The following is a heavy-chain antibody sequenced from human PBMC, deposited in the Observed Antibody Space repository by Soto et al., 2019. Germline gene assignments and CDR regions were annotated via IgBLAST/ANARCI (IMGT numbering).Heavy chain of an antibody. D-gene: IGHD6-19*01. V-gene: IGHV4-31*03. CDR3: ARDGRGRGIAVAGRFWYFDL. Sequence: QVQLQESGPGLVKPSQTLSLTCTVSGASISSGGYYWNWIRQHPGKGLGWIGYIYYSGSTYYNPSLKSRVTMSVDTSKNEFSLKLSSVTAADTAVYYCARDGRGRGIAVAGRFWYFDLWGRGTLVTVSS. CDR1: GASISSGGYY. J-gene: IGHJ2*01. CDR2: IYYSGST.